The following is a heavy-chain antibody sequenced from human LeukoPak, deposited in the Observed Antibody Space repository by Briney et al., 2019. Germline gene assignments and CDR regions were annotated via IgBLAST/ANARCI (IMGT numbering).Heavy chain of an antibody. CDR1: GYSISSGYY. J-gene: IGHJ6*04. CDR3: ARASGSYGSGSYYYYGMDV. V-gene: IGHV4-38-2*01. Sequence: SETLPLTCAVSGYSISSGYYWGWIRPPPGKGLEWIGSIFHSGSTYYNPSLKSRVNMSVDTSKNQISLKLSSVTAADTAVYYCARASGSYGSGSYYYYGMDVWGKGTTVTVSS. D-gene: IGHD3-10*01. CDR2: IFHSGST.